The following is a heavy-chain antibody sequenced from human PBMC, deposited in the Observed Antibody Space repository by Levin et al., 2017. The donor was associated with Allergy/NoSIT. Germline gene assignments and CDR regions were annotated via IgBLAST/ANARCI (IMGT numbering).Heavy chain of an antibody. J-gene: IGHJ6*03. D-gene: IGHD3-10*01. CDR3: ARDPGGVRGSNSIYFYYYYMDV. CDR1: GYTFTGYY. V-gene: IGHV1-2*02. Sequence: GESLKISCKASGYTFTGYYMHWVRQAPGQGLEWMGWINPNSGGTNYAQKFQGRVTMTRDTSISTAYMELSRLRSDDTAVYYCARDPGGVRGSNSIYFYYYYMDVWGKGTTVTVSS. CDR2: INPNSGGT.